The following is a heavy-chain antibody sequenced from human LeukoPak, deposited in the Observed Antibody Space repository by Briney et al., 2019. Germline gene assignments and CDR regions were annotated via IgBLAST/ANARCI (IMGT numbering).Heavy chain of an antibody. CDR1: GGSVSSTTYY. J-gene: IGHJ4*02. D-gene: IGHD3-9*01. Sequence: PSETLSLTCTVSGGSVSSTTYYWGWIRQPPGGGLEWIANVHYTGSTYCNPSLKSRVTMSVDTSKNQFSLTMTSVTAADTAVYYCARLSKGRYFDYIFEYWGQGTLATVSS. CDR2: VHYTGST. V-gene: IGHV4-39*01. CDR3: ARLSKGRYFDYIFEY.